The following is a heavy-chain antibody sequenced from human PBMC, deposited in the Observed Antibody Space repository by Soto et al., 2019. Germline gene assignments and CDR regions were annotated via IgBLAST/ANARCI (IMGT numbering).Heavy chain of an antibody. Sequence: QEQLQESGPGLVKPSQTLSLTCTVSGGSISSGDYYWSWIRQPPGKGLEWIGYIYYSGSTYYNPSLKSRVTIAVDTSKNQFSLKLSSVTAADTAVYYCAGSPKYSYGSPWDYWGQGTLVTVSS. J-gene: IGHJ4*02. CDR3: AGSPKYSYGSPWDY. D-gene: IGHD5-18*01. CDR1: GGSISSGDYY. V-gene: IGHV4-30-4*01. CDR2: IYYSGST.